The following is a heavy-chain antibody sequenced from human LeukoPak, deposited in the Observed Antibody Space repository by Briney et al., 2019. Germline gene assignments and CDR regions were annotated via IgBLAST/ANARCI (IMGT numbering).Heavy chain of an antibody. CDR3: ARGRIVYSTSWQVGFYYYMDV. CDR2: INHSGST. J-gene: IGHJ6*03. D-gene: IGHD6-13*01. CDR1: GGSFSGYY. Sequence: SETLSLTCAVYGGSFSGYYWSWIRQPPGKGLEWIGEINHSGSTNYNPSLKSRVTISVDTSKNQFSLKLSSVTAADTAVYYCARGRIVYSTSWQVGFYYYMDVWGKGTTVTVSS. V-gene: IGHV4-34*01.